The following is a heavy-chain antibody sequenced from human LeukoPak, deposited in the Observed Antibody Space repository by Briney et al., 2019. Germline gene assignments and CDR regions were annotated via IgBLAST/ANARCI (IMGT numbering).Heavy chain of an antibody. Sequence: PGGSLRLSCAASGFTFSSYSMNWVRQAPGKGLVWVSSISSSSSYIYYADSVKGRFTISRGNAKYSLYLQMNSLRAEDTAGYYCARDRVTVLRFLEWLSNDAFDIWGQGTMVTVSS. CDR2: ISSSSSYI. J-gene: IGHJ3*02. CDR3: ARDRVTVLRFLEWLSNDAFDI. CDR1: GFTFSSYS. V-gene: IGHV3-21*01. D-gene: IGHD3-3*01.